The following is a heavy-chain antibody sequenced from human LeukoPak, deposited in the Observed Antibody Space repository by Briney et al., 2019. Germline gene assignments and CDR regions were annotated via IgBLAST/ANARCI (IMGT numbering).Heavy chain of an antibody. Sequence: GGSLRLSCAASGFTFSSYGMHWVRQAPGKGLEWVAVIWYDGSNKYYADSVKGRFTISRDNSKNTLYLQMNSLRAEDTAVYYCARGNSSSWFGYYYYYGMDVWGQGTTVTVSS. CDR3: ARGNSSSWFGYYYYYGMDV. CDR2: IWYDGSNK. D-gene: IGHD6-13*01. V-gene: IGHV3-33*01. J-gene: IGHJ6*02. CDR1: GFTFSSYG.